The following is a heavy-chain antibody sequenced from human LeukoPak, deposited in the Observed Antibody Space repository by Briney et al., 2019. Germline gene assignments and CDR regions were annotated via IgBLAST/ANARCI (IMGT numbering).Heavy chain of an antibody. CDR3: AREDYYGSGSYLNY. CDR1: GGTFSSYA. D-gene: IGHD3-10*01. V-gene: IGHV1-69*05. J-gene: IGHJ4*02. CDR2: IIPIFGTA. Sequence: SVKVSCKASGGTFSSYAISWVRQAPGQGLEWMGGIIPIFGTANYAQKFQGRVTITTDESTNTAYMELSSLRSQDTAVNYCAREDYYGSGSYLNYWGQGTLVTVSS.